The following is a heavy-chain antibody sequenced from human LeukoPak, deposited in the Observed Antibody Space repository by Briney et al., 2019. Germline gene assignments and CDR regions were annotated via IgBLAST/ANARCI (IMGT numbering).Heavy chain of an antibody. CDR3: AKASAARLNYFDY. J-gene: IGHJ4*02. CDR2: ISGSGGST. D-gene: IGHD6-19*01. V-gene: IGHV3-23*01. CDR1: GFTFSSYA. Sequence: PGGSLRLSYAASGFTFSSYAMSWVRQAPGKGLEWVPAISGSGGSTYYADSVKGRFTISRDNSKNTLYLQMNSLRAEDTAVYYCAKASAARLNYFDYWGQGTLVTVSS.